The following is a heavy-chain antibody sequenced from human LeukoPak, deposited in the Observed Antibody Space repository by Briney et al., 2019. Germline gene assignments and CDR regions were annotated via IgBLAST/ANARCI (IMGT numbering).Heavy chain of an antibody. CDR1: GVTFSNAW. Sequence: GGSLRLSCAASGVTFSNAWMSWVRQAPGKGLEWVGRIKSKTDGGTTDYAAPVKGRFTISRDDSKNTLYLQMNSLKTEDTAVYYCTTGPRWLQPFDYWGQGTLVTVSS. D-gene: IGHD5-24*01. CDR3: TTGPRWLQPFDY. V-gene: IGHV3-15*01. CDR2: IKSKTDGGTT. J-gene: IGHJ4*02.